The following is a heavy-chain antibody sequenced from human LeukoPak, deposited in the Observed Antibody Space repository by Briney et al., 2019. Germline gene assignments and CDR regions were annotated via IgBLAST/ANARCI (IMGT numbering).Heavy chain of an antibody. Sequence: GESLKISCKGSGYSFTSYWIGWVRQMPGKGLEWMGIIYPGDSDTRYSPSFQGQVTISADKSISTAYLQWSSLKASDTAMYYCARRGPIVGADYYYGMDVWGQGTTVTVSS. J-gene: IGHJ6*02. CDR2: IYPGDSDT. CDR3: ARRGPIVGADYYYGMDV. V-gene: IGHV5-51*01. CDR1: GYSFTSYW. D-gene: IGHD1-26*01.